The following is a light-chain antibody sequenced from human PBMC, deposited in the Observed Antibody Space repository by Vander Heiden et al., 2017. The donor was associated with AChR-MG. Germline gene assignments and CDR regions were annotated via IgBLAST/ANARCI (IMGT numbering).Light chain of an antibody. Sequence: EIVVTQYPATLSLSPGERATLSCRASQSVRSYLAWYQQKPGQAPRLLIYGASNRAAGIPPRFSGSGSGTDFSLTISSLEPEDSAVYYCQQRSYWPITFGQWTRLDIK. CDR3: QQRSYWPIT. CDR2: GAS. CDR1: QSVRSY. V-gene: IGKV3-11*01. J-gene: IGKJ5*01.